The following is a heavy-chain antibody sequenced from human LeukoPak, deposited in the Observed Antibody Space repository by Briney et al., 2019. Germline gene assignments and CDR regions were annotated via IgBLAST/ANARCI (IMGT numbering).Heavy chain of an antibody. D-gene: IGHD3-22*01. CDR2: IHYSGAA. CDR1: GASISGYF. J-gene: IGHJ4*02. V-gene: IGHV4-59*08. CDR3: ARHYDGGAKLRLDY. Sequence: KSSETLSLTCTVSGASISGYFWSWIRQPPGRGPEWIGFIHYSGAANYNPSLESRLTTSADTSKNQFSLKLSSVVAADTAVYYCARHYDGGAKLRLDYWGRGTLVTVSS.